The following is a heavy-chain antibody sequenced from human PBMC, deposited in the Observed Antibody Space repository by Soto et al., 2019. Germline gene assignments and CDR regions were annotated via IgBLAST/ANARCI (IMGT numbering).Heavy chain of an antibody. V-gene: IGHV4-31*03. J-gene: IGHJ4*02. D-gene: IGHD6-13*01. CDR3: ARGGIAAAAPPDY. CDR2: IYYSGST. Sequence: QVQLQESGPGLVKPSQTLSLTCTVSGGSISSGGYYWSWIRQHPGKGLEWIGYIYYSGSTYYNPYLKSRPTIYVDTSKNQFSLKLSSVTAADTAVYYCARGGIAAAAPPDYWGQGTLVTVSS. CDR1: GGSISSGGYY.